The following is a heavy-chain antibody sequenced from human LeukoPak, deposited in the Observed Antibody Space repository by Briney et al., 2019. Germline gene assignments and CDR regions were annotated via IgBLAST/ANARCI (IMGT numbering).Heavy chain of an antibody. CDR3: ARVKGSGSYRKYYFDY. D-gene: IGHD3-10*01. V-gene: IGHV1-46*01. CDR2: INPSGGST. CDR1: GYTFTSYY. J-gene: IGHJ4*02. Sequence: ASVKVSCKASGYTFTSYYMHWVRQAPGQGLEWMGIINPSGGSTSYAQKFQGRVTMTRDTSISTAYMELSRLRSDDTAVYYCARVKGSGSYRKYYFDYWGQGTLVTVSS.